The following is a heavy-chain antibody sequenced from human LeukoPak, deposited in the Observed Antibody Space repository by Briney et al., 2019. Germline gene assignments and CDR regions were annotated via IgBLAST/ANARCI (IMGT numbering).Heavy chain of an antibody. J-gene: IGHJ4*02. D-gene: IGHD1-1*01. Sequence: PSETLSLTCTVSGGSIGSYYWNWIRQAPGKGLEWIGYIHYSGSTNHNSSLKSRVTISVDTSKNQYSLKLTSVTAADTAVYYCARGGVSGTTLDYWGQGTLVTVSS. CDR2: IHYSGST. V-gene: IGHV4-59*01. CDR3: ARGGVSGTTLDY. CDR1: GGSIGSYY.